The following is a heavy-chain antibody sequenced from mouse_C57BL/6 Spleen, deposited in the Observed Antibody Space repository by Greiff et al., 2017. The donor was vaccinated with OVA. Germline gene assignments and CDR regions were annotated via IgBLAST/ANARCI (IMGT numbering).Heavy chain of an antibody. J-gene: IGHJ1*03. CDR1: GYTFTSYP. Sequence: QVQLQQPGAELVKPGASVKLSCKASGYTFTSYPIEWMKQRHGQSLEWIGKFHPSNNYTKYNEKFKGKATLTVDTSSSTVYMELSRLTSDDSAVYYCAKSCNWYFDVWGTGTTVTVSS. CDR2: FHPSNNYT. CDR3: AKSCNWYFDV. V-gene: IGHV1-47*01.